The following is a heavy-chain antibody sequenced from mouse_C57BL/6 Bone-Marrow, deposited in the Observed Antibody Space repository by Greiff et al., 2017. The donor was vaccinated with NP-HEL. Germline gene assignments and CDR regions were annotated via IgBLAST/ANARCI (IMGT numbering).Heavy chain of an antibody. CDR3: ARWRYYYAMDY. V-gene: IGHV1-82*01. CDR2: IYPGDGDT. CDR1: GYAFSSSW. J-gene: IGHJ4*01. Sequence: QVQLQQSGPELVKPGASVKISCKASGYAFSSSWMNWVKQRPGKGLEWIGRIYPGDGDTNYNGKFKGKATLTADKSSSTAYMQLSSLTSEDSAVYVCARWRYYYAMDYWGQGTSVTVSS.